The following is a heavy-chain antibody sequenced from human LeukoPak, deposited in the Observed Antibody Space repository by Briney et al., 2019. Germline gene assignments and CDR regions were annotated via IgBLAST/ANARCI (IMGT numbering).Heavy chain of an antibody. CDR1: GYSFTSYW. CDR3: ARPRRWLQSGNYYFDY. D-gene: IGHD5-24*01. V-gene: IGHV5-51*01. Sequence: GEPLKISCKGSGYSFTSYWIGWVRQMPGKGLEWMGIIYPGDSDTRYSPSFQGQVTISADKSISTAYLQWSSLKASDTAMYYCARPRRWLQSGNYYFDYWGQGTLVTVSS. J-gene: IGHJ4*02. CDR2: IYPGDSDT.